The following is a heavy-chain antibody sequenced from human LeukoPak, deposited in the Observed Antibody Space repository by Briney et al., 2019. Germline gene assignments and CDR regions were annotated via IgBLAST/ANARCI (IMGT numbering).Heavy chain of an antibody. D-gene: IGHD2-2*03. CDR3: ARGRTLGYCSSTSCQRLANYFDY. CDR1: GGSFSGYY. V-gene: IGHV4-34*01. CDR2: INHSGST. J-gene: IGHJ4*02. Sequence: TSETLSLTCAVYGGSFSGYYWSWIRQPPGKGLEWIGEINHSGSTNYNPSLKSRVTISVDTSKNQFSLKLSSVTAADTAVYYCARGRTLGYCSSTSCQRLANYFDYWGQGTLVTVSS.